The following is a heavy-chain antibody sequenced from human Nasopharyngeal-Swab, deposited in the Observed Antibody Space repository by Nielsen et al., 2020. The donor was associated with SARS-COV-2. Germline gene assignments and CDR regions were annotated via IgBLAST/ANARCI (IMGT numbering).Heavy chain of an antibody. CDR3: ARGPRYFDL. CDR1: GCIFTTKL. V-gene: IGHV5-51*01. J-gene: IGHJ2*01. D-gene: IGHD2-15*01. Sequence: GESLKISCSTSGCIFTTKLIGLVRQMPGKGLEWVGSIYPGDSDTRYSTSVQGQVTISSDKSISTAYLQWSTLKASDTAIYYCARGPRYFDLWGRGTLVTVSS. CDR2: IYPGDSDT.